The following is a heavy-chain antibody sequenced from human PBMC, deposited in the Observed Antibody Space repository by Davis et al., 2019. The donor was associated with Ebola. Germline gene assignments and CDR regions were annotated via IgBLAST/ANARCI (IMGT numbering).Heavy chain of an antibody. V-gene: IGHV3-7*03. CDR1: GFTFSSYW. D-gene: IGHD2-15*01. Sequence: GGSLRLSCAASGFTFSSYWMSWVRQAPGKGLEWVANIKQDGSEKYYVDSVKGRFIISRDNAKNSLYLQMNSLRAEDTAVYYCAREFCSGGSCYSDYWGQGTLVTVSS. J-gene: IGHJ4*02. CDR2: IKQDGSEK. CDR3: AREFCSGGSCYSDY.